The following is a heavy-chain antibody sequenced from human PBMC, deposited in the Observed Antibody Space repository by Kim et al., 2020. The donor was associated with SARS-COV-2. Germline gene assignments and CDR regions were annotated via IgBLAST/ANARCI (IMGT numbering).Heavy chain of an antibody. J-gene: IGHJ4*02. CDR1: GFTFDDYA. D-gene: IGHD2-2*01. V-gene: IGHV3-9*01. CDR3: AKDDGYCSSTSCPKTLDY. CDR2: ISWNSGSI. Sequence: GGSLRLSCAASGFTFDDYAMHWVRQAPGKGLEWVSGISWNSGSIGYADSVKGRFTISRDNAKNSLYLQMNSLRAEDTALYYCAKDDGYCSSTSCPKTLDYWGQGTLVTVSS.